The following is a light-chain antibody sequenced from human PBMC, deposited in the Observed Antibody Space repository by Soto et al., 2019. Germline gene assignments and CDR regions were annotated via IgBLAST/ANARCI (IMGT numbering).Light chain of an antibody. CDR3: QQRSNWPPA. J-gene: IGKJ1*01. CDR1: QSVSSY. Sequence: EILLTQSPATLSLSPGQRAPLYCRASQSVSSYLAWYQQKPGQAPRLLIYDASNRATGIPARFSGSGSGTDFTLTISSLEPEDFAVYYCQQRSNWPPAFGQGTKVEIK. CDR2: DAS. V-gene: IGKV3-11*01.